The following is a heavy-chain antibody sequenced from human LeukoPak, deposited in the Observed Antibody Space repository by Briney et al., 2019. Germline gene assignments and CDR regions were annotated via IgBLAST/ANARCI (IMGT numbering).Heavy chain of an antibody. CDR2: IKQDGSEK. V-gene: IGHV3-7*01. CDR3: ARDDCSSISCYHNWFDP. D-gene: IGHD2-2*01. J-gene: IGHJ5*02. Sequence: GGSLRLSCAASGFTFSSYWMSWVRQAPGKGLEWVANIKQDGSEKYYVDSVKGRFTISRDNAKNSPYLQMNSLRAEDTAVYYCARDDCSSISCYHNWFDPWGQGTLVTVSS. CDR1: GFTFSSYW.